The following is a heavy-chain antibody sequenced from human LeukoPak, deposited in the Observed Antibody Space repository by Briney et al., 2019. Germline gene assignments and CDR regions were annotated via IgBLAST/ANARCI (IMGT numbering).Heavy chain of an antibody. CDR1: GGSTFRKYD. Sequence: GSLRLSCAASGGSTFRKYDLNSVRQAPGKGLEWVSLMSSGGTTYYAESVRGRFTISRDISKNTLYLQVNSLRTEDTAVYYCAKVLGFGGDAYGMDVWGQGTTVTVSS. CDR2: MSSGGTT. J-gene: IGHJ6*02. V-gene: IGHV3-23*01. D-gene: IGHD3-10*01. CDR3: AKVLGFGGDAYGMDV.